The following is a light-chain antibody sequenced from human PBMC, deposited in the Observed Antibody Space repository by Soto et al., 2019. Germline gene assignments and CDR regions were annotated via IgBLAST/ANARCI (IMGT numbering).Light chain of an antibody. CDR2: DAS. J-gene: IGKJ1*01. CDR3: LQRSDWRT. CDR1: DGVGRS. Sequence: EIVMTQSPSTLYVYPGEIVTFYCRASDGVGRSLAWFQQRPGQAPRLLIYDASNRATGIPARFSGSGSGTDFTLTISRLEPEDFAVYYCLQRSDWRTFGRGTKVDIK. V-gene: IGKV3-11*01.